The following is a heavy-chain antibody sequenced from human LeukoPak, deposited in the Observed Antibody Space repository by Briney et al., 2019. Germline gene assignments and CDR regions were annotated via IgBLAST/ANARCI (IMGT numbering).Heavy chain of an antibody. J-gene: IGHJ4*02. CDR1: GGSISSGDYY. CDR3: ARALELWFGELLYDVFDY. D-gene: IGHD3-10*01. CDR2: IHHSGST. Sequence: SETLSLTCTVSGGSISSGDYYWSWIRQPPGKGLEWIAYIHHSGSTYYNPSLKSRVTISEDRSKNQFSLKLSSVTAADTAVYYCARALELWFGELLYDVFDYWGQGTLVTVSS. V-gene: IGHV4-30-2*01.